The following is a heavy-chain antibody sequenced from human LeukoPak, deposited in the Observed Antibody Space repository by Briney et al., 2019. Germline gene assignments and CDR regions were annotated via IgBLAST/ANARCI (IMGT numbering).Heavy chain of an antibody. Sequence: ASVKVSCKASAYTFTGYYMHWVRQAPGQGLEWMGWINPNSGGTNYAQKFQGRVTMTRDTSISTAYMELSRLRSDDTAVYYCARDRTRTGYSSGWYHDYWGQGTLVTVSS. CDR1: AYTFTGYY. CDR3: ARDRTRTGYSSGWYHDY. V-gene: IGHV1-2*02. D-gene: IGHD6-19*01. J-gene: IGHJ4*02. CDR2: INPNSGGT.